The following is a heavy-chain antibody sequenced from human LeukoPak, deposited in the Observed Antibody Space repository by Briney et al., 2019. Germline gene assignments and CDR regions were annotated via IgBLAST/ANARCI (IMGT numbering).Heavy chain of an antibody. CDR2: IRVSGGGAT. CDR3: AKPTGTGVAKWYFDS. CDR1: GFTLSVYA. J-gene: IGHJ4*02. V-gene: IGHV3-23*01. Sequence: PGGSLRLSCAASGFTLSVYAVTWLRQAPGEGLEWLSTIRVSGGGATYYADSVQGRFTISRDNSKNTLYLQMSSLRVEDTAVYYCAKPTGTGVAKWYFDSWGQGTLVTVSS. D-gene: IGHD3-10*01.